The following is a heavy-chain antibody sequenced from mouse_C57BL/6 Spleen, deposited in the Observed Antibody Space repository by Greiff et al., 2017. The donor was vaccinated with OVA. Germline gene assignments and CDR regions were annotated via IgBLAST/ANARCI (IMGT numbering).Heavy chain of an antibody. CDR2: IYPGSGST. CDR3: ARDDYGSSYRFAY. J-gene: IGHJ3*01. D-gene: IGHD1-1*01. Sequence: QVQLQQPGAELVKPGASVKMSCKASGYTFTSYWITWVKQRPGQGLEWIGDIYPGSGSTNYNEKFKSKATLTVDTSSSTAYMQLSSLTSEDSAVYYCARDDYGSSYRFAYWGQGTLVTVSA. V-gene: IGHV1-55*01. CDR1: GYTFTSYW.